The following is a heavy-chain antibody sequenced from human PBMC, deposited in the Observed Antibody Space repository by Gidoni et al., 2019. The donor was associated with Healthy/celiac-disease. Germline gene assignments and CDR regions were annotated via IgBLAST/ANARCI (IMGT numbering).Heavy chain of an antibody. CDR3: AKARGDIVVVPAAIDLLY. CDR1: GFPFSSYA. D-gene: IGHD2-2*02. Sequence: EVQLLVSGGGLVQPGGSLRLSCSASGFPFSSYAMSWVRQAPGKGLEWVSAMSGSGGSTYYADSVKGRFTISRDNSKNTLYLQMNSLRAEDTAVYYCAKARGDIVVVPAAIDLLYWGQGTLVTVSS. J-gene: IGHJ4*02. CDR2: MSGSGGST. V-gene: IGHV3-23*01.